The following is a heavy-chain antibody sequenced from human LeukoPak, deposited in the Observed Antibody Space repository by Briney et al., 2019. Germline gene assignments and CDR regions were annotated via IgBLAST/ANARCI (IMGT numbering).Heavy chain of an antibody. CDR2: IYYSGST. D-gene: IGHD5-18*01. J-gene: IGHJ6*03. CDR1: GGSISSHY. CDR3: ARQMDTAMVTGHYYYYMDV. Sequence: PSETLSLTCTVYGGSISSHYWSWIRQPPGKGLEWIGYIYYSGSTNYNPSLKSRVTISVDTSKNQFSLKLSSVTAADTAVYYCARQMDTAMVTGHYYYYMDVWGKGTTVTVS. V-gene: IGHV4-59*08.